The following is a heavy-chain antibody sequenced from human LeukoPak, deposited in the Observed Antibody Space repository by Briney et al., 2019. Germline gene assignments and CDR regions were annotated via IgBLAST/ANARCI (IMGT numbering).Heavy chain of an antibody. Sequence: GGSLRLSCAASGFTISSYSMNWVRQAPGKGLEWASSISSSSSYIYYADSVKGRFTISRDNAKNSLYLQMNSLRAEDTAVYYCARGVYSSGWYGFDYWGQGTLVTVSS. V-gene: IGHV3-21*01. CDR1: GFTISSYS. D-gene: IGHD6-19*01. CDR3: ARGVYSSGWYGFDY. CDR2: ISSSSSYI. J-gene: IGHJ4*02.